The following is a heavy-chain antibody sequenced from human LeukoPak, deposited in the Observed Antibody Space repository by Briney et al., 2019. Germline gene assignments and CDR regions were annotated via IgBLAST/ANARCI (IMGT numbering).Heavy chain of an antibody. J-gene: IGHJ6*03. CDR1: GTPFDSYA. V-gene: IGHV3-21*01. D-gene: IGHD3-3*01. Sequence: GGSLSLYCTVPGTPFDSYALTWARQPPGKGLNWISSISRGSTYIYYADSVRGRFTISRDNARDSLFLQMNNLRAEDTAVYYCASFWSHYYYMDVWGKGTTVLVSS. CDR3: ASFWSHYYYMDV. CDR2: ISRGSTYI.